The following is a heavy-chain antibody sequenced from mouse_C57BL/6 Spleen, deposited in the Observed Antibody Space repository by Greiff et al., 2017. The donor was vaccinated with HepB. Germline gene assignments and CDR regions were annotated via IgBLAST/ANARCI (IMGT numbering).Heavy chain of an antibody. J-gene: IGHJ2*01. D-gene: IGHD2-4*01. CDR1: GYSFTGYY. Sequence: VQLQQSGPELVKPGASVKISCKASGYSFTGYYMNWVKQSPEKSLEWIGEINPSTGGTTYNQKFKAKATLTVDKSSSTAYMQLKSLTSEDSAVYYCARCGDYDDGHYFDYWGQGTTLTVSS. CDR2: INPSTGGT. V-gene: IGHV1-42*01. CDR3: ARCGDYDDGHYFDY.